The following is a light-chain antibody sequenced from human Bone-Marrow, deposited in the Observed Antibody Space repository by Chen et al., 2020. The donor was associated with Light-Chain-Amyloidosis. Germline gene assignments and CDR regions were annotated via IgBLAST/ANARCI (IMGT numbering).Light chain of an antibody. J-gene: IGLJ2*01. CDR3: QSADSSGTYEVI. CDR2: RDT. V-gene: IGLV3-25*03. Sequence: SYELTQPPSVSVSPGQTARITCSGEDLPTKYAYWYQQKPGHAPVLVIHRDTERPSGISEPFSGSSSGTTATLTISGVQAEDEADYHCQSADSSGTYEVIFGGGTKLTVL. CDR1: DLPTKY.